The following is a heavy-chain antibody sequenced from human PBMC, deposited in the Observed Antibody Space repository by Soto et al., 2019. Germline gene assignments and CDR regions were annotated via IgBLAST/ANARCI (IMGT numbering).Heavy chain of an antibody. Sequence: QVQLVQSGAEVKKPVASVKVSCKASGYTFTSYGISWVRQAPGQGLERMGWISAYNGNTNYAQKLQGRVTMTTDTPTSTAYMELRSLRSDDTAVYYCARDRGLSSSWYSYYYYGMDVWGQETTVTVSS. CDR2: ISAYNGNT. CDR1: GYTFTSYG. CDR3: ARDRGLSSSWYSYYYYGMDV. J-gene: IGHJ6*02. D-gene: IGHD6-13*01. V-gene: IGHV1-18*01.